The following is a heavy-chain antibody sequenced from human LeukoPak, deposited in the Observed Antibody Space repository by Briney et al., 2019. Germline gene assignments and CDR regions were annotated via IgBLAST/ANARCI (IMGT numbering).Heavy chain of an antibody. J-gene: IGHJ4*02. CDR2: IYPDDFDV. CDR1: GYGFASHW. V-gene: IGHV5-51*01. D-gene: IGHD3-3*02. CDR3: ASGISLHPGFDY. Sequence: GESLKISCKGSGYGFASHWIGWVRQMPGKGLEWMGVIYPDDFDVRYRPSFQGQVTISADKSTSTAYLQWSSLKPSDTAKYYCASGISLHPGFDYWGQGTLVTVSS.